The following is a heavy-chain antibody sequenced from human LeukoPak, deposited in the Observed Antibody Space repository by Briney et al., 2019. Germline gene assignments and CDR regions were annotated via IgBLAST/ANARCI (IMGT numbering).Heavy chain of an antibody. Sequence: GGSLRLSCAASGFTFSSYGMHWVRQAPGKGLEWVAFIRYDGSNKYYADSVKGRFTISRDNSKNTLYLQMNSLRAEDTAVYYCARDARYYDILTGYQSYYYYYYMDVWGKGTTVTVSS. J-gene: IGHJ6*03. CDR3: ARDARYYDILTGYQSYYYYYYMDV. V-gene: IGHV3-30*02. CDR2: IRYDGSNK. D-gene: IGHD3-9*01. CDR1: GFTFSSYG.